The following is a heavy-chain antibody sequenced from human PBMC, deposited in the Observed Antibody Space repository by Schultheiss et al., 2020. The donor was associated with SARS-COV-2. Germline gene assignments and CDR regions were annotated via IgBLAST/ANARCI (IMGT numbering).Heavy chain of an antibody. D-gene: IGHD6-19*01. J-gene: IGHJ5*02. Sequence: GGSLRLSCAASGFTFSSYGMHWVRQAPGKGLEWVSAISGSGGSTYYADSVKGRFTISRDNAKNSLYLQMNSLRAEDTAVYYCARDTGEAVAGTDNWFDPWGQGTLVTVSS. V-gene: IGHV3-21*01. CDR1: GFTFSSYG. CDR3: ARDTGEAVAGTDNWFDP. CDR2: ISGSGGST.